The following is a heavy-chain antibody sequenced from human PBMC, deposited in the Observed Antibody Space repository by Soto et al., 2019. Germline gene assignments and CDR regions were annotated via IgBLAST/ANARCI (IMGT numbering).Heavy chain of an antibody. CDR2: IYSGGST. J-gene: IGHJ3*02. Sequence: EVQLVESGGGLVQPGGSLRLSCAASGFTVSSNYMSWVRQAPGKGLEWVSVIYSGGSTYYADSVKGRFTISRHNSKNPLYLQMNSLRAEDTAVYYCARGIYGQGGYYPMRAFDIWAQGTMVTVSS. CDR1: GFTVSSNY. D-gene: IGHD3-10*01. CDR3: ARGIYGQGGYYPMRAFDI. V-gene: IGHV3-53*04.